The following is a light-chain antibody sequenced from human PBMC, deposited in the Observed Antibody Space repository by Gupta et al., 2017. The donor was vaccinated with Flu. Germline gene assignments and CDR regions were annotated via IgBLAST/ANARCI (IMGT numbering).Light chain of an antibody. Sequence: DIQMTQSPSTLSASVGDRVTITCRASQSIGNWLAWYQQQPGKSPKILISKASSLESGIPSRFGGSGSGTEFTLTISSLHPDDYATYYCQQYSTYPWAFGQGTKVEV. CDR2: KAS. CDR3: QQYSTYPWA. J-gene: IGKJ1*01. CDR1: QSIGNW. V-gene: IGKV1-5*03.